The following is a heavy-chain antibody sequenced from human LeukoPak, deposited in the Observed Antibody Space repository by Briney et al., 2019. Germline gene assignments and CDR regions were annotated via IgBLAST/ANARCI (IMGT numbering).Heavy chain of an antibody. D-gene: IGHD6-19*01. CDR1: GGSISSGGYY. CDR3: ARGLVHAFDI. J-gene: IGHJ3*02. V-gene: IGHV4-30-2*01. Sequence: SETLSLTCTVSGGSISSGGYYWSWIRQPPGKGLEWIGYIYHSGSTYYNPSLKSRVTISVDRSKNQFSLKLSSVTAADTAVYYCARGLVHAFDIWGQGTMVTVSS. CDR2: IYHSGST.